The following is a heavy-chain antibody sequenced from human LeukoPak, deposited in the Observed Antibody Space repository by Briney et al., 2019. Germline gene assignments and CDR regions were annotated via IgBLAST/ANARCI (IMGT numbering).Heavy chain of an antibody. CDR1: GFTFSSYA. J-gene: IGHJ5*02. V-gene: IGHV4-39*01. CDR2: IHYRGNT. D-gene: IGHD2-2*01. CDR3: ARSAPRYCSSTSCYGGLLEFDP. Sequence: GSLRLSCAASGFTFSSYAMTWVRQAPGKGLEWIGSIHYRGNTYYNPSLKSRVTISVDTSKNQFSLKLSSVTAADTAVYYCARSAPRYCSSTSCYGGLLEFDPWGQGTLVTVSS.